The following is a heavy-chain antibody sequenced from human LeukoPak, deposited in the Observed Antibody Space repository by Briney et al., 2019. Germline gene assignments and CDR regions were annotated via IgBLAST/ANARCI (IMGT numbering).Heavy chain of an antibody. Sequence: PSETLSLTCTVSGGSISSYYWSWIRQPPGEGLEWIGYASDSGNTNYNPSLKSRVTISVDTSKNQFSLKLSSVTAADTAVYYCAREYSSGWGYFDYWGQGTLVTVSS. J-gene: IGHJ4*02. CDR2: ASDSGNT. CDR1: GGSISSYY. CDR3: AREYSSGWGYFDY. V-gene: IGHV4-59*13. D-gene: IGHD6-19*01.